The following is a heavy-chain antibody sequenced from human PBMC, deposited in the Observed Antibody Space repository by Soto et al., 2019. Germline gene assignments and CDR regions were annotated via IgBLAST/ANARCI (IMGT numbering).Heavy chain of an antibody. V-gene: IGHV1-3*01. D-gene: IGHD6-25*01. CDR2: INAGNGNT. J-gene: IGHJ4*02. CDR1: GYTFTSYA. Sequence: ASVKVSCKASGYTFTSYAMHWVRQAPGQRLEWMGWINAGNGNTKYSQKFQGRVTITRDTSASTAYMELNSVTAADRAVYYCATGPSSSNGYRQFDYLGQGTLVTVSS. CDR3: ATGPSSSNGYRQFDY.